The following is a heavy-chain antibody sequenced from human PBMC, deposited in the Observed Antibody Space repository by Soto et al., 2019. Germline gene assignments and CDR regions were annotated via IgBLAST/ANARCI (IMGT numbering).Heavy chain of an antibody. CDR2: ISGSGGST. Sequence: GGSLRLSCAASGFTFSSYAMSWVRQAPGKGLEWVSAISGSGGSTYYADSVKGRFTISRDNSKNTLYLQMNSLRAEDTAVYYCAKLPHPIVVVIHDYWGRGTLVTVSS. J-gene: IGHJ4*02. CDR3: AKLPHPIVVVIHDY. CDR1: GFTFSSYA. V-gene: IGHV3-23*01. D-gene: IGHD3-22*01.